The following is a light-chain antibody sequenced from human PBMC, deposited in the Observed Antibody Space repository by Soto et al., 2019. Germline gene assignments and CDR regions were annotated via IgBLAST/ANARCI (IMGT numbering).Light chain of an antibody. Sequence: EIVMTQSPATMSVSPGERATLSFRSSQSVSSSYLAWYQQKPGQAPRLLIYGASSRATGIPDRFSASGSGTDFTLTISDVQPEDFALYYCHQRQSWPRTFGQGTKVDIK. CDR1: QSVSSSY. V-gene: IGKV3D-20*02. J-gene: IGKJ1*01. CDR3: HQRQSWPRT. CDR2: GAS.